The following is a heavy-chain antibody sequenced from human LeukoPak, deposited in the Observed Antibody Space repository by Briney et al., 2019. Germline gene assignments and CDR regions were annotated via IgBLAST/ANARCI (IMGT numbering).Heavy chain of an antibody. V-gene: IGHV1-24*01. CDR2: FDPEDGET. CDR3: ATDLRYYDSSGYYW. D-gene: IGHD3-22*01. J-gene: IGHJ4*02. CDR1: GYTLTELS. Sequence: ASVKVSCKVSGYTLTELSMHWVRQAPGKGLEWMGGFDPEDGETIYAQKFQGRVTMTEDTSTDTAYMELSSLRSEDTAVYYCATDLRYYDSSGYYWWGQGTPVTVSS.